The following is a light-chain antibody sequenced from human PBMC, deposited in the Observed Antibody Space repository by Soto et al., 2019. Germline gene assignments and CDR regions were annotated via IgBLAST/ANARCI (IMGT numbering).Light chain of an antibody. CDR3: QQTYTIPFT. V-gene: IGKV1-39*01. Sequence: DIQVTQSPTSLSASVGDTVTITCRASQIIGSYLNWYQQKPGEAPKLLIYAESLLQSGVPSRFSGVRSATGFTLTISSLQPEDFATYYCQQTYTIPFTFGPGTKVDV. CDR1: QIIGSY. CDR2: AES. J-gene: IGKJ3*01.